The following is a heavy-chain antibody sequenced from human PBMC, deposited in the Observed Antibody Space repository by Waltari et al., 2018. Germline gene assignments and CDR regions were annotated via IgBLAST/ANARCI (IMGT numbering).Heavy chain of an antibody. CDR1: GYSISSGYY. D-gene: IGHD6-13*01. CDR3: ARVDIAAAGTDFDY. CDR2: IYHSGVT. J-gene: IGHJ4*02. Sequence: QVQLQESGPGLVKPSETLSLTCAVSGYSISSGYYWGWIRQPPGKGLEWIGSIYHSGVTYYNPSLKSRVTISVDTSKNQFSLKLSSVTAADTAVYYCARVDIAAAGTDFDYWGQGTLVTVSS. V-gene: IGHV4-38-2*01.